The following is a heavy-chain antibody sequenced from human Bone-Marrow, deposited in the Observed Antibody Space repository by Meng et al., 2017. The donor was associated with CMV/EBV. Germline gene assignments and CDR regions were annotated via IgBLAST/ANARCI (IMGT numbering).Heavy chain of an antibody. CDR1: GYTFTSYA. D-gene: IGHD2-2*02. J-gene: IGHJ6*02. Sequence: ASVKVSCKASGYTFTSYAMHWVRQAPGQRLEWMGWSNAGNGNTKYSQEFQGRVTITRDTSASTAYMELSSLRSEDMAVYYCGLQLLYGFYYYYYGMDVWGQGTTVTVSS. CDR3: GLQLLYGFYYYYYGMDV. V-gene: IGHV1-3*02. CDR2: SNAGNGNT.